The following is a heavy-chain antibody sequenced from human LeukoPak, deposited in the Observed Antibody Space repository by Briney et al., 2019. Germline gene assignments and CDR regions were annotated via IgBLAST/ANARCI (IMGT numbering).Heavy chain of an antibody. Sequence: ASVKVFRKASGYTLTSYCISWGGQAPGQGRVWMGWISAYNGNTHYAQKLQGRVTMTTDTSTSTAYMELRSLRSDDTAVYYCARDQYYDSKGWFDPWGQGTLVTVSS. D-gene: IGHD3-22*01. CDR1: GYTLTSYC. V-gene: IGHV1-18*01. CDR3: ARDQYYDSKGWFDP. CDR2: ISAYNGNT. J-gene: IGHJ5*02.